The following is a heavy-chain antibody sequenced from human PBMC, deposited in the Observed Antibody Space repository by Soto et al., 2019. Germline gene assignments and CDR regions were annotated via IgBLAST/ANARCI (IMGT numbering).Heavy chain of an antibody. V-gene: IGHV3-23*01. D-gene: IGHD3-9*01. CDR2: INCNGGST. J-gene: IGHJ5*02. Sequence: GGSLRLSCAASGFTFSAYWMTWVRQAPGKGLEWVSAINCNGGSTYYADSVKGRFTISRDNSKNTLYLQMNSLRAEDTAVYYCAGYFHWSPPYPWGQGTLVTVSS. CDR1: GFTFSAYW. CDR3: AGYFHWSPPYP.